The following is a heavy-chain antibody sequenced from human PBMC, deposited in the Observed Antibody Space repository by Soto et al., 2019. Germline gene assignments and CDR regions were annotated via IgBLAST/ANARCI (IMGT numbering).Heavy chain of an antibody. CDR3: ARRLIAVAGNWFDP. J-gene: IGHJ5*02. Sequence: AASVKVSCKASGYTFTSYGISWVRQAPGQGLEWVGWISAYNGNTNYAQKLQGRVTMTTDTSTSTAYMELRSLRSDDTAVYYCARRLIAVAGNWFDPWGQGTLVTVSS. D-gene: IGHD6-19*01. CDR2: ISAYNGNT. V-gene: IGHV1-18*01. CDR1: GYTFTSYG.